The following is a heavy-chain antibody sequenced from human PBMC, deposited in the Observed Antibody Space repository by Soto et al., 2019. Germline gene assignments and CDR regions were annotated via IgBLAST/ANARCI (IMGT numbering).Heavy chain of an antibody. CDR2: INGGNGNT. CDR3: ARADYESRGYYYSY. J-gene: IGHJ4*02. D-gene: IGHD3-22*01. Sequence: ASVKVSCKASGYTFTSYLMHWVRQAPGQRLEWMGWINGGNGNTKYSQKFQGRVTITRDTSASTAYMELNSLRSEDTAVFYCARADYESRGYYYSYWGQGTLVTVSS. CDR1: GYTFTSYL. V-gene: IGHV1-3*01.